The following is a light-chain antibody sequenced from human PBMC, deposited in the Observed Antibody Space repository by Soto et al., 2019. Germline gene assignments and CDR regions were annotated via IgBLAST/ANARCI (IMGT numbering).Light chain of an antibody. CDR1: QSIRSY. CDR2: AES. V-gene: IGKV1-39*01. Sequence: DIQMTQSPSSLSASVGDRVTITCRASQSIRSYLNWYQQKPGKAPKLLIHAESSLQSGVPSRFSGSGSGTDFTLTISSLQPEDFATYYCQQSYSFGGGTKVDI. CDR3: QQSYS. J-gene: IGKJ4*01.